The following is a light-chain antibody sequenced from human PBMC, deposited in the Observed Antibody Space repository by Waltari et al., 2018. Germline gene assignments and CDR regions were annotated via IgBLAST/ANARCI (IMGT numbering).Light chain of an antibody. CDR1: QSISSY. J-gene: IGKJ3*01. Sequence: DIQMTQSPSSLSASVGDRVTITCRASQSISSYLNWYQQKPGKAPKVLIYAASSLQSGVPSRFSGSGSGTEFTLTISSLQPEDFATYYCQQSYSSPLFTFGPGTKVDIK. CDR3: QQSYSSPLFT. V-gene: IGKV1-39*01. CDR2: AAS.